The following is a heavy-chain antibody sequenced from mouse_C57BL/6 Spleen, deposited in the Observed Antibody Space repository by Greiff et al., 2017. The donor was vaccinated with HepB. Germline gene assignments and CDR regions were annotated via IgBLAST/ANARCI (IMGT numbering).Heavy chain of an antibody. Sequence: EVKLQESGAELVRPGASVKLSCTASGFNIKDDYMHWVKQRPEQGLEWIGWIDPENGDTEYASKFQGKATITADTSSTTAYLQLSSLTSEDTAVYYCITGLRTGYWGQGTTLTVSS. CDR1: GFNIKDDY. CDR2: IDPENGDT. J-gene: IGHJ2*01. CDR3: ITGLRTGY. D-gene: IGHD2-2*01. V-gene: IGHV14-4*01.